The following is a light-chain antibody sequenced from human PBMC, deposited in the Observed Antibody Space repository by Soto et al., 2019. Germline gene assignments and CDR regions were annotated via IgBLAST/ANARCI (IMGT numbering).Light chain of an antibody. V-gene: IGKV3-20*01. CDR3: QQYGSSPLT. CDR1: QSVSSSY. Sequence: EIGLTQSPCTLSLSTGERATLPCRASQSVSSSYLAWYQQKPGQAPRLLIYGASSRATGIPDRFSGSGSGTDFTLTISRLEPEDFAVYYCQQYGSSPLTFGQGTKVDI. J-gene: IGKJ1*01. CDR2: GAS.